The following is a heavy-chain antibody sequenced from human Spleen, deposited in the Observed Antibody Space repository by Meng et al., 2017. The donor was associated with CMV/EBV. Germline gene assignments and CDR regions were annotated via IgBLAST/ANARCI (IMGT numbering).Heavy chain of an antibody. J-gene: IGHJ4*02. Sequence: RLPLQESGPGLVKPSETLSLTCTVSGGSISSSSYDWSWIRQPPGKGLEWIGEINHSGSTNYNPSLKSRVTISVDTSKNQFSLKLSSVTAADTAVYYCARLTVDTAMVTAFDYWGQGTLVTVSS. CDR1: GGSISSSSYD. D-gene: IGHD5-18*01. CDR2: INHSGST. CDR3: ARLTVDTAMVTAFDY. V-gene: IGHV4-39*06.